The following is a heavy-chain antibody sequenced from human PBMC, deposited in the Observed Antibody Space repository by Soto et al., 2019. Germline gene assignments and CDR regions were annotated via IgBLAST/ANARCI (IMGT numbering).Heavy chain of an antibody. D-gene: IGHD3-22*01. V-gene: IGHV3-23*01. CDR1: GFTFSSYA. CDR3: AKDRRNYYDSSGYYAMGNWFDP. CDR2: ISGSGGST. J-gene: IGHJ5*02. Sequence: GGSLRLSCAASGFTFSSYAMSWVRQAPGKGLEWVSAISGSGGSTYYADSVKGRFTISRDNSKNTLYLQMNSLRAEDTAVYYCAKDRRNYYDSSGYYAMGNWFDPWGQGTLVTVSS.